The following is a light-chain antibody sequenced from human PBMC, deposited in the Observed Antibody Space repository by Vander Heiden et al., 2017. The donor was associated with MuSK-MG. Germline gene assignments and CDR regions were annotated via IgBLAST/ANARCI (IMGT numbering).Light chain of an antibody. CDR1: SSDVGGYNY. V-gene: IGLV2-14*01. J-gene: IGLJ1*01. CDR3: SSYTSSSTLYV. CDR2: EVS. Sequence: SALPPPASVSGSPGPSITISCTGTSSDVGGYNYVSCYQQHPGKAPKLMIYEVSNRPSGVSNRFSGSKSGNTASLTISGLQAEDEADYYCSSYTSSSTLYVFGTGTKVTVL.